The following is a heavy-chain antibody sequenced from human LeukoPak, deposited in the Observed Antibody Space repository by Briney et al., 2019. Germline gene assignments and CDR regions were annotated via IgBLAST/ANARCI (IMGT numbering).Heavy chain of an antibody. Sequence: GESLKISCKGSGYSFSDYWIGWVRQMPGKGLEWMGIIYPGDSDIRYSPSFQGQVTISADKSISTAYLQWSSLKASDTAMYYCARVGKRWLQSYYFDYWGQGTLVTVSS. V-gene: IGHV5-51*01. D-gene: IGHD5-24*01. CDR2: IYPGDSDI. CDR1: GYSFSDYW. CDR3: ARVGKRWLQSYYFDY. J-gene: IGHJ4*02.